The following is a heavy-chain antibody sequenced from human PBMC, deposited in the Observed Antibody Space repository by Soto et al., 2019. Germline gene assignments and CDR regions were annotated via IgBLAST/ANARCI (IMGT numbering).Heavy chain of an antibody. V-gene: IGHV3-33*01. Sequence: GGSLRLSCAASGFTFSSYGMHWVRQAPGKGLEWVAVIWYDGSNKYYADSVKGRFTISRDNSKNTLYLQMNSLRAEDTAVYYCARDLGAGDLIVGAHHPFDYWGQGTLVTVSS. J-gene: IGHJ4*02. CDR1: GFTFSSYG. D-gene: IGHD1-26*01. CDR3: ARDLGAGDLIVGAHHPFDY. CDR2: IWYDGSNK.